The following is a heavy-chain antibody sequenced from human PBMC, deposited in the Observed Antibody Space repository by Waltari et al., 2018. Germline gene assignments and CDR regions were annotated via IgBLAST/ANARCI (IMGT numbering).Heavy chain of an antibody. CDR1: GYSFTSYW. D-gene: IGHD3-9*01. J-gene: IGHJ6*02. Sequence: EVQLVQSGAEVKKPGEALKISCKGSGYSFTSYWIGWVSQMPGQGLEGMGIVHSGDSDTRHRPSFQGQVTISADNPRSTAYLQWSSLKASDTAMYYCARSSGYYSYYYYRMDVWGQGTTVTVSS. CDR2: VHSGDSDT. V-gene: IGHV5-51*01. CDR3: ARSSGYYSYYYYRMDV.